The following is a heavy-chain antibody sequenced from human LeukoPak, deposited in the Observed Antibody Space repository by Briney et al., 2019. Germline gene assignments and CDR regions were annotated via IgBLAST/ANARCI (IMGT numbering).Heavy chain of an antibody. V-gene: IGHV3-30*03. J-gene: IGHJ6*02. CDR2: LSYDGSNK. CDR1: GFTFSSYG. D-gene: IGHD3-9*01. Sequence: GGSLRLSCAASGFTFSSYGIHWVRQAPGKGLEWVAVLSYDGSNKYYAGSVKGRFTISRENAKNSLYLQMNSLRAGDTAVYYCARESRDILTGRIYGMDVWGQGTTVTVSS. CDR3: ARESRDILTGRIYGMDV.